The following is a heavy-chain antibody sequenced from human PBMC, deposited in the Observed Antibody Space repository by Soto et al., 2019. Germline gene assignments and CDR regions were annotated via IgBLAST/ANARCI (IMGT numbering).Heavy chain of an antibody. V-gene: IGHV3-23*01. D-gene: IGHD6-19*01. CDR1: GFTFSSYA. Sequence: GGSLRLSCAASGFTFSSYAMSWVRQAPGKGLEWVSAISGSGGSTYYADSVKGRFTISRDNSKNTLYLQMNSLRAEDTAVYYCAKSPRVIIAVVRKGPYYYYMDVWGKGTTVTVSS. J-gene: IGHJ6*03. CDR3: AKSPRVIIAVVRKGPYYYYMDV. CDR2: ISGSGGST.